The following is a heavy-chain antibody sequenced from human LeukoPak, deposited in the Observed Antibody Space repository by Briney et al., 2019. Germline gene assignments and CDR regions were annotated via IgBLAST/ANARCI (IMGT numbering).Heavy chain of an antibody. CDR1: GGSFSGYY. V-gene: IGHV4-34*01. J-gene: IGHJ6*04. CDR2: INHSGST. CDR3: ARDRDIVVVPATLPYYGMDV. Sequence: SETLSLTCAVYGGSFSGYYWSWVRQPPGKGLEGMGEINHSGSTNYNPSLKSRVTISVDTSKNQFSLKLSSVTAADTAVYYCARDRDIVVVPATLPYYGMDVWGKGTTVTVSS. D-gene: IGHD2-2*01.